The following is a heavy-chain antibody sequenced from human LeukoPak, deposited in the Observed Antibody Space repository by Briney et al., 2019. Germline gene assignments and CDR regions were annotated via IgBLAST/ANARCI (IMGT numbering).Heavy chain of an antibody. V-gene: IGHV4-4*07. J-gene: IGHJ6*03. CDR2: IYTSGST. CDR3: ARGGRWFDVYYYYYYYMDV. CDR1: GGSISSYY. Sequence: PSETLSPTCTVSGGSISSYYWSWIRQPAGKGLEWIGRIYTSGSTNYNPSLKSRVTMSVDTSKNQFSLKLSSVTAADTAVYYCARGGRWFDVYYYYYYYMDVWGKGTTVTVSS. D-gene: IGHD3-10*01.